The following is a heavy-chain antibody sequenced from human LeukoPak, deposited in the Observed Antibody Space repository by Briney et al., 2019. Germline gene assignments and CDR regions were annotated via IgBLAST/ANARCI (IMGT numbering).Heavy chain of an antibody. D-gene: IGHD1-26*01. V-gene: IGHV4-39*01. CDR3: ARRIASIGATDDYNWFDP. Sequence: PSETLSLTCTVSGGSISSSSYYWGWIRQPPGKGLEWIGSIYYSGSTYYNPSLKSRVTISVDTSKNQFSLKLSSVTAADTAVYYCARRIASIGATDDYNWFDPWGQGTLVTVSS. CDR2: IYYSGST. J-gene: IGHJ5*02. CDR1: GGSISSSSYY.